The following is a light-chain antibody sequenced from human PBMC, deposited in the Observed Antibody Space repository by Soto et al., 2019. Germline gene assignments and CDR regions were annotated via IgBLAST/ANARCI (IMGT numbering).Light chain of an antibody. Sequence: QSALTQPRSVSGSLGQSVTISCTGTSSDVGGYNYVSWYQQHPGKAPKLMIYDVSKRPSGVPDRFSGSKSGNTASLTISGLQAEDEADYYCCSYAGSYTVVFGGETKLTVL. CDR1: SSDVGGYNY. J-gene: IGLJ2*01. CDR2: DVS. CDR3: CSYAGSYTVV. V-gene: IGLV2-11*01.